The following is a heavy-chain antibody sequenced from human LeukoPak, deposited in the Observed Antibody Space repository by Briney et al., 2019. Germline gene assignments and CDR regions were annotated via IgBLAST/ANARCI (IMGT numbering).Heavy chain of an antibody. CDR2: IYTSGST. Sequence: SETLSLTCTVSGGSISSYYWSWIRQPAGKGLEWIGRIYTSGSTNYNPSLKSRVTMSVDTSKNQFPLKLSSVTAADTAVYYCARDAYYYDSSGYYWDYYYYMDVWGKGTTVTISS. CDR3: ARDAYYYDSSGYYWDYYYYMDV. J-gene: IGHJ6*03. CDR1: GGSISSYY. V-gene: IGHV4-4*07. D-gene: IGHD3-22*01.